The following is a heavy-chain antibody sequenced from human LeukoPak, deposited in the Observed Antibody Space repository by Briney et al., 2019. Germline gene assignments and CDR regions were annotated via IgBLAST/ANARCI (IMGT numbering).Heavy chain of an antibody. V-gene: IGHV1-3*01. CDR1: GYTFTSYA. CDR3: ARGDHSGSYSVLDY. CDR2: INAGNGNT. D-gene: IGHD1-26*01. Sequence: ASVKVSCKASGYTFTSYAMHWVRQAPGQRLEWMGWINAGNGNTEYSQKFQGRVTITRDTSASTAYMELSSLRSEDTAVYYCARGDHSGSYSVLDYWGQGTLVTVSS. J-gene: IGHJ4*02.